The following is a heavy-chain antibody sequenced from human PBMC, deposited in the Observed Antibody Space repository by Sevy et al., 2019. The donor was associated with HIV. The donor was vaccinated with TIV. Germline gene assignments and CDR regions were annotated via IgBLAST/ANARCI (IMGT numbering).Heavy chain of an antibody. D-gene: IGHD3-22*01. J-gene: IGHJ4*02. V-gene: IGHV3-73*01. CDR3: TVDSSGYYWPFDS. CDR2: IRSKANSYAT. CDR1: GFAFSGSA. Sequence: GGSLRLSCAASGFAFSGSAMHWVRQASGKGLEWVGRIRSKANSYATAYSSSVKGRFTISRDDSKNTAYLQMNSLKTEDTAVYYCTVDSSGYYWPFDSWGQGTLVTVSS.